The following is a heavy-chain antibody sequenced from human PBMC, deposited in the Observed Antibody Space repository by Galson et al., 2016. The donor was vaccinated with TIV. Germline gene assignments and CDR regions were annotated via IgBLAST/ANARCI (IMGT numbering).Heavy chain of an antibody. CDR3: ARDRRDILTGCLLDY. CDR2: ISAYNGNT. D-gene: IGHD3-9*01. CDR1: GYTFTSCG. Sequence: SVKVSCKASGYTFTSCGISWVRQAPGQGLEWLGWISAYNGNTNYAQKLQGRVTMTTDTSTSTAYMELRILRSDDTAVYFCARDRRDILTGCLLDYWGQGTLVTVSS. J-gene: IGHJ4*02. V-gene: IGHV1-18*04.